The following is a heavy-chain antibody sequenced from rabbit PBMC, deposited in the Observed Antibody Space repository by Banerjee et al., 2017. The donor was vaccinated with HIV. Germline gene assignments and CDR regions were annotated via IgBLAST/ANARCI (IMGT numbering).Heavy chain of an antibody. CDR1: GFSFSSSYY. J-gene: IGHJ3*01. Sequence: QSLEESGGDLVKPGASLTLTCTASGFSFSSSYYMCWVRQAPGKGLEWIACIYAGSSGSTYYASWAKGRFTISRASSTTVTLQMTSLTAADTATYFCARAYGDAYVTRLDLWGPGTLVTVS. CDR3: ARAYGDAYVTRLDL. V-gene: IGHV1S40*01. D-gene: IGHD6-1*01. CDR2: IYAGSSGST.